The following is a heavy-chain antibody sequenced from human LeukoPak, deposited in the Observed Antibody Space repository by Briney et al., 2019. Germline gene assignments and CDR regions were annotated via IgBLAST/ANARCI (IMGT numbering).Heavy chain of an antibody. D-gene: IGHD2-15*01. J-gene: IGHJ6*02. CDR1: GGSISSHY. CDR2: IYYTGST. V-gene: IGHV4-59*11. Sequence: ASETLSLTCTVSGGSISSHYWTWIRQTPGKGLEWIGYIYYTGSTNYNPSLKSRRTISLNRSTNQFSLKLSSVTAADTAVYYCARENGGSGPYYYSGMGVWGQGTTLTVSS. CDR3: ARENGGSGPYYYSGMGV.